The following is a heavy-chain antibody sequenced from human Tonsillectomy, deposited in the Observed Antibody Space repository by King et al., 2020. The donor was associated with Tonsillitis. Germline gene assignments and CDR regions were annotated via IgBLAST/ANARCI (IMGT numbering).Heavy chain of an antibody. CDR2: IYYSGST. D-gene: IGHD2-2*01. CDR3: ARDRLDIVVVPAVGLTNYYYGMDV. Sequence: VQLQESGPGLVKPSETLSLTCTVSGGSISSYYWSWIRQPPGKGLEWIGYIYYSGSTNYNPSLKSRVTISVDTSKNQFSLKLSSVTAADTAVYYCARDRLDIVVVPAVGLTNYYYGMDVCGQGTTVTVS. J-gene: IGHJ6*02. CDR1: GGSISSYY. V-gene: IGHV4-59*01.